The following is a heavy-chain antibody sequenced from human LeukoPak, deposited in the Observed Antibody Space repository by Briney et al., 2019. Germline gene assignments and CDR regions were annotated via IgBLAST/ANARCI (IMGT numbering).Heavy chain of an antibody. D-gene: IGHD3-10*01. Sequence: PGGSLRLSCAASGFTFSSYAMNWVRQAPGKGLEWVSSISSSSSYIYYADSVKGRFTISRDNAKNSLYLQMNSLRAEGTAVYYCARERNYYGSGSPLDYWGQGTLVTVSS. J-gene: IGHJ4*02. CDR3: ARERNYYGSGSPLDY. CDR2: ISSSSSYI. CDR1: GFTFSSYA. V-gene: IGHV3-21*01.